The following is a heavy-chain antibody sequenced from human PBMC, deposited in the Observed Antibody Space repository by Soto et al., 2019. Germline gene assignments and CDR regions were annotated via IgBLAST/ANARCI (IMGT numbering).Heavy chain of an antibody. CDR1: GGSISSGDYY. D-gene: IGHD2-8*01. Sequence: QVQLQESGPGLVKPSQTLSLTCTVSGGSISSGDYYWSWIRQPPGTGLEWIGYIYYSGNTYYNPSLKSRVTISVDTSKNQFSLKLSSVTAADTAVYYCARVLMVYARGYPFDYWGQGTLVTVSS. V-gene: IGHV4-30-4*01. CDR2: IYYSGNT. J-gene: IGHJ4*02. CDR3: ARVLMVYARGYPFDY.